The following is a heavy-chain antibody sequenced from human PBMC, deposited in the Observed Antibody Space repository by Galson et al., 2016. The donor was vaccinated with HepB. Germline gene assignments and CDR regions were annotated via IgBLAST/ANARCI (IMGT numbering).Heavy chain of an antibody. CDR1: GFTFSSYG. J-gene: IGHJ4*02. D-gene: IGHD5-12*01. Sequence: SLRLSCAASGFTFSSYGMHWVRQAPGKGLEWVAVITYDGLTKYYADSVKGRFTISRDNSKNTLYLQMNSLRGEDTALYYCAKDLEYDYYLFDYWGQGTLVTVSS. CDR2: ITYDGLTK. V-gene: IGHV3-30*18. CDR3: AKDLEYDYYLFDY.